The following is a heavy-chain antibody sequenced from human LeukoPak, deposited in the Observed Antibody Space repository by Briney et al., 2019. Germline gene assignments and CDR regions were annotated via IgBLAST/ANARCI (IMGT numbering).Heavy chain of an antibody. J-gene: IGHJ4*02. CDR1: GGSFSGYY. Sequence: SETLSLTCAVYGGSFSGYYWSWIRQPPGKGLEWIGEINHSGSTNYNPSLKSRVTISVDTSKNQFSLKLSSVTAADTAVYYCARGRLWFPTDYWGQGTLVTVSS. CDR3: ARGRLWFPTDY. CDR2: INHSGST. D-gene: IGHD3-10*01. V-gene: IGHV4-34*01.